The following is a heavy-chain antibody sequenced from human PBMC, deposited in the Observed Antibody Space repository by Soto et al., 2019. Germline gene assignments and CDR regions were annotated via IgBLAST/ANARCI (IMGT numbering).Heavy chain of an antibody. CDR1: GYTFTSYY. J-gene: IGHJ6*02. V-gene: IGHV1-46*01. CDR2: INPSGGST. D-gene: IGHD6-13*01. Sequence: QVQLVQSGAEVKKPGASVKVSCKASGYTFTSYYMHWVRQAPGQGLEWMGIINPSGGSTSYAQKFQGRVTMTRDTSTSTVYMELSSLRSEDTAVYYCASIRYSSPPHYGMDVWGQGTTVTVSS. CDR3: ASIRYSSPPHYGMDV.